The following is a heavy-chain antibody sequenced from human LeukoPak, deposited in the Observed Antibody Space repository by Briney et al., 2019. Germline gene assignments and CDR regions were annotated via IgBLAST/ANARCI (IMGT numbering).Heavy chain of an antibody. J-gene: IGHJ5*02. Sequence: SETLSLTCAVYGGSFSGYYWSWIRQPPGMGLEWIGEINHSGSTNYNPSLKSRVTISVDTSKNQFSLKLSSVTAADTAVYYCARLQKMATMTMNWFDPWGQGALVTVSS. CDR1: GGSFSGYY. CDR2: INHSGST. V-gene: IGHV4-34*01. D-gene: IGHD5-12*01. CDR3: ARLQKMATMTMNWFDP.